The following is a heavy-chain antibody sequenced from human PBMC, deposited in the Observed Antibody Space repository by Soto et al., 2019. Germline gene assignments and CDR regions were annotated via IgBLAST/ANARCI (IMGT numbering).Heavy chain of an antibody. D-gene: IGHD3-9*01. CDR3: ARQETYYDILTGYRTAGARRYYYYYGMDV. CDR1: GYSFTSYW. V-gene: IGHV5-10-1*01. CDR2: IDPSDSYT. J-gene: IGHJ6*02. Sequence: GESLKISCKGSGYSFTSYWISWVRQMPGKGLEWMGRIDPSDSYTNYSPSFQGHVTISADKSISTAYLQWSSLKASDTAMYYCARQETYYDILTGYRTAGARRYYYYYGMDVWGQGTTVTVSS.